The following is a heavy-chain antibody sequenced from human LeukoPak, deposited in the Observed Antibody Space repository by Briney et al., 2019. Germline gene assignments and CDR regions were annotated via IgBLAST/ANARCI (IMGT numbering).Heavy chain of an antibody. CDR3: AKVWGGSGRRFNDAFDI. J-gene: IGHJ3*02. CDR2: IYHSGST. CDR1: GGSISSSNW. V-gene: IGHV4-4*02. Sequence: SETLSLTCAVSGGSISSSNWWSWVRQPPGKGLEWIGEIYHSGSTNYNPSLKSRVTISVDKSKNQFSLKLSSVTAADTAVYYCAKVWGGSGRRFNDAFDIWGQGTMVTVSS. D-gene: IGHD3-10*01.